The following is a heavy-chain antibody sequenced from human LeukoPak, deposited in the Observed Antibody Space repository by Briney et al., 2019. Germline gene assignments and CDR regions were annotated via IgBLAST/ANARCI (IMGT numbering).Heavy chain of an antibody. J-gene: IGHJ4*02. CDR3: ARAAKQWPPGDY. V-gene: IGHV5-51*01. Sequence: GESLKISCKASEYSFTGYWIGWARQMPGKGLEWMGIIYPGDSDTRYSPSFQGQVTISADKSISTAYLQWSSLKASDTAMYYCARAAKQWPPGDYWGQGTLVTVSS. CDR1: EYSFTGYW. CDR2: IYPGDSDT. D-gene: IGHD6-19*01.